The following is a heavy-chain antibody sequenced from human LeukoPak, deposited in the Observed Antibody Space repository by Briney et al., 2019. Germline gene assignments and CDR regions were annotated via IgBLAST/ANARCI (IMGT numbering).Heavy chain of an antibody. CDR2: INHSGST. D-gene: IGHD6-13*01. V-gene: IGHV4-34*01. Sequence: SETLSLTCAVYGGSFSGYYWSWIRQPPGKGLEWIGEINHSGSTNYNPSLKSRVTISVDTSKNQFSLKLSSVTAADTAVYYCARGPVTRYSSGWYRSDAFDIWGQGTMVTVSS. J-gene: IGHJ3*02. CDR3: ARGPVTRYSSGWYRSDAFDI. CDR1: GGSFSGYY.